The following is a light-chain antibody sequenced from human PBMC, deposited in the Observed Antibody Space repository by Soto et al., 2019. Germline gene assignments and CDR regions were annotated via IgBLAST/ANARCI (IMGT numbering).Light chain of an antibody. J-gene: IGKJ2*01. V-gene: IGKV3-11*01. CDR3: QQYGTSPPRYI. Sequence: EIVLTQSPATLSLSPGERATLSCRASQSVSSYLAWYQPKPGQAPRLLIYDASNRATGIPARFSGSGSGTDFTLTISSLEPEDFAVYYCQQYGTSPPRYIFGQGTKLEIK. CDR1: QSVSSY. CDR2: DAS.